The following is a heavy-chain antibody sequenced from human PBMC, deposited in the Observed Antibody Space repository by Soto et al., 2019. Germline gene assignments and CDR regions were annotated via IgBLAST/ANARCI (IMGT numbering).Heavy chain of an antibody. V-gene: IGHV3-23*01. J-gene: IGHJ4*02. CDR1: GFTFSSYA. CDR2: ISGSGGST. D-gene: IGHD5-12*01. Sequence: GGSLRLSCAASGFTFSSYAMGWVRQAPGKGLEWVSAISGSGGSTYYADSVKGRFTISRDNSKNTLYLQMNSLRAEDTAVYYCAKGLDIVDTLYYWGQGTLVTVSS. CDR3: AKGLDIVDTLYY.